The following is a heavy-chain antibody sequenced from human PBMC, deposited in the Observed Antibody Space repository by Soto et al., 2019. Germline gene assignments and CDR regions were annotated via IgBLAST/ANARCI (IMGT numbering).Heavy chain of an antibody. CDR2: ISYDGSNK. CDR3: ARGNSSSWTYYFDY. V-gene: IGHV3-30-3*01. CDR1: GFTFSSYA. D-gene: IGHD6-13*01. Sequence: QVQLVESGGGVVQPGRSLRLSCAASGFTFSSYAMHWVRQAPGKGLEWVAVISYDGSNKYYADSVKGRFTISRDNSKNTLYLKMNSLRAEDTAVYYWARGNSSSWTYYFDYWGQGALVTVSS. J-gene: IGHJ4*02.